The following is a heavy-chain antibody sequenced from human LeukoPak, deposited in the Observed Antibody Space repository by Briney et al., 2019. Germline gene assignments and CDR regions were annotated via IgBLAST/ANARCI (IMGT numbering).Heavy chain of an antibody. CDR2: ISGSGGST. CDR1: GFTFSSYS. CDR3: AKDGGIAARLVDD. V-gene: IGHV3-23*01. D-gene: IGHD6-6*01. J-gene: IGHJ4*02. Sequence: GGSLRLSCAASGFTFSSYSMNWVRQAPGRGLEWVSAISGSGGSTYYADSVKGRFTISRDNSKNTLYLQMNSLRAEDTAIYYCAKDGGIAARLVDDWGQGTLVTVSS.